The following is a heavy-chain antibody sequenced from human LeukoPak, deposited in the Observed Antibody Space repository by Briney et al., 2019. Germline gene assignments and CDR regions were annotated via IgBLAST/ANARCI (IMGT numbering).Heavy chain of an antibody. J-gene: IGHJ5*02. D-gene: IGHD6-13*01. CDR2: IWYDGSNK. CDR1: GFTFSSYG. V-gene: IGHV3-33*06. CDR3: AKDKQQLARPQSFDP. Sequence: NPGGSLRLSCAASGFTFSSYGMHWVRQAPGKGLEWVAVIWYDGSNKYYADSVKGRFTISRDNSKNTLYLQMNSLRAEDTAVYYCAKDKQQLARPQSFDPWGQGTLVTVSS.